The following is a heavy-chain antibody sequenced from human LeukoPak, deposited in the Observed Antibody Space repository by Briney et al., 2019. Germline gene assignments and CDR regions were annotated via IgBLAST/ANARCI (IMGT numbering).Heavy chain of an antibody. J-gene: IGHJ5*02. V-gene: IGHV1-46*01. CDR3: ARGPYCSGGSCYSGWFDP. Sequence: ASVTVSCTASGYTFTSYYMHWVRQAPGQGLEWMGIINPSGGSTSYAQKFQGRVTMTRDTSTSTVYMELSSLRSEDTAVYYCARGPYCSGGSCYSGWFDPWGQGTLVTVSS. CDR1: GYTFTSYY. D-gene: IGHD2-15*01. CDR2: INPSGGST.